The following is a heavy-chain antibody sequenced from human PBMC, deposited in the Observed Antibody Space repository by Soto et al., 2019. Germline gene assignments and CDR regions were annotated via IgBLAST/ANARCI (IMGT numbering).Heavy chain of an antibody. J-gene: IGHJ5*02. Sequence: QVQLVQSGAEVKKPGASVKVSCKASGYTFTCYYLHRVRQAPGQGLEWMGLINPNSGGTNYAQKFQGRVTMTRDTSISTAYMELSRLRSDDTAVYYCAREGQDSVVVVAANSWFDPWGQGTLVTVSS. D-gene: IGHD2-15*01. V-gene: IGHV1-2*02. CDR2: INPNSGGT. CDR3: AREGQDSVVVVAANSWFDP. CDR1: GYTFTCYY.